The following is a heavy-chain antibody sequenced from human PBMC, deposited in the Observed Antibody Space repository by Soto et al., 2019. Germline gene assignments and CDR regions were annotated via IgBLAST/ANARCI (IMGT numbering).Heavy chain of an antibody. CDR3: ARESEDLTSNFDY. CDR1: GFTFTRYS. J-gene: IGHJ4*02. Sequence: LRLSCAASGFTFTRYSMNWVRQAPGKGLEWVSSISSTTNYTYYADSMKGRFTVSRDNAKNSVYLEMNSLSAEDTAVYYCARESEDLTSNFDYWGQGTLVTVSS. V-gene: IGHV3-21*01. CDR2: ISSTTNYT.